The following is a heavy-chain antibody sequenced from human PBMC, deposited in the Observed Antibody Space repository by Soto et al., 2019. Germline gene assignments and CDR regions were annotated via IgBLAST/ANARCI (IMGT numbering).Heavy chain of an antibody. D-gene: IGHD2-21*01. V-gene: IGHV1-69*06. CDR3: ASKAACGGECYAFDS. J-gene: IGHJ4*02. CDR1: GGIFSSNT. Sequence: QVYLVQSGAEVKKPGSSVKISCKASGGIFSSNTINWVRQAAGQGLEWMGGIIPLFGTANYAEKFQGRVTITAEKSTKTEYMELTSLRSEDTAVYYCASKAACGGECYAFDSWGQGTLVTVSS. CDR2: IIPLFGTA.